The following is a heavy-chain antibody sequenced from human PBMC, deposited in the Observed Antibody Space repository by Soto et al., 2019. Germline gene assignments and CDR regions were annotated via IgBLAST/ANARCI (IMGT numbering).Heavy chain of an antibody. CDR2: ISYDGSNK. J-gene: IGHJ5*02. Sequence: QVQLVESGGGVVQPGRSLRLSCAASGFTFSSYAMHWVRQAPGKGLEWVAVISYDGSNKYYADSVKGRFTISRDNSKNTLYLQMNSLRAEDTAVYYCARDGPQPDSSGWSRREPGNWFDPWGQGTLVTVSS. D-gene: IGHD6-19*01. CDR1: GFTFSSYA. CDR3: ARDGPQPDSSGWSRREPGNWFDP. V-gene: IGHV3-30-3*01.